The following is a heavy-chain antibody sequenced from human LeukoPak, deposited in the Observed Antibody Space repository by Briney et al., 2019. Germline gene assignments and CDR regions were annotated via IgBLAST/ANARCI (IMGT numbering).Heavy chain of an antibody. Sequence: SVKVSCKASGGTFSSYAISWVRQAPGQGLEWMGGIIPIFGTANYAQKFQGRVTIITDESTSTAYMELSSLRSEDTAVYYCARDAGVLGYCSSTSCYTYFDYWGQGTLVTVSS. V-gene: IGHV1-69*05. CDR2: IIPIFGTA. D-gene: IGHD2-2*02. CDR1: GGTFSSYA. J-gene: IGHJ4*02. CDR3: ARDAGVLGYCSSTSCYTYFDY.